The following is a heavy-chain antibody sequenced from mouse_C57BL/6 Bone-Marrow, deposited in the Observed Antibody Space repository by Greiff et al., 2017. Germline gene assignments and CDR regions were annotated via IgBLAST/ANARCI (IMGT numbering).Heavy chain of an antibody. V-gene: IGHV1-76*01. Sequence: QVQLQQSGAELVRPGASVKLSCKASGYTFTDYYINWVKQRPGQGLEWIARIYPGSGSTYYNEKFKGKATLTAEKSSSTAYMQLSSLTSEDSAVYFCATYYSNYWFCDAMDYWGQGTSVT. CDR3: ATYYSNYWFCDAMDY. J-gene: IGHJ4*01. CDR1: GYTFTDYY. D-gene: IGHD2-5*01. CDR2: IYPGSGST.